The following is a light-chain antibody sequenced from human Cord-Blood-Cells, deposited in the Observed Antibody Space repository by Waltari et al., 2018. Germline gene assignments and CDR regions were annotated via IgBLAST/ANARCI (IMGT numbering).Light chain of an antibody. Sequence: EIVMTQSPATLSVSPGERATLSCRARQSVSSNLAWYQQKPGQAPRLLIYGASTRATGIPARFSGSGSGTEFTLTISSLQSEDFAVYYCQQYNNWPPISFTFGPGTKVDIK. CDR1: QSVSSN. CDR2: GAS. CDR3: QQYNNWPPISFT. V-gene: IGKV3-15*01. J-gene: IGKJ3*01.